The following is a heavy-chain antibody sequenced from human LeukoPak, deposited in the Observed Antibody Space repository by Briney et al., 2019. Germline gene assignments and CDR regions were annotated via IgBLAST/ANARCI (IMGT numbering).Heavy chain of an antibody. J-gene: IGHJ4*02. CDR1: GYTFTSYG. V-gene: IGHV1-18*01. CDR2: ITAYNGDT. CDR3: ARGGNSNPCDY. D-gene: IGHD4-23*01. Sequence: ASVKVSCKASGYTFTSYGISWVRQAPGQELEWVGWITAYNGDTNYAQKFQGRVTMTTDTSTSTAYMELRSLRSDDTAMYYCARGGNSNPCDYWGRGTLVSVTS.